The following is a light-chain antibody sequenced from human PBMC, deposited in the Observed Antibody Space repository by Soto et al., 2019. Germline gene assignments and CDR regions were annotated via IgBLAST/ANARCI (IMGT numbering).Light chain of an antibody. J-gene: IGLJ3*02. V-gene: IGLV2-14*03. Sequence: QSALTQPASLSGSPGQSITISCTGTSSDIGSSNYVSWYQQHPGKAPKLMIFDVSYRPSGISDRFSGSKSGNTASLTISGFQPEAEADYYCSSYGASRTLFVGGTKLTVL. CDR1: SSDIGSSNY. CDR3: SSYGASRTL. CDR2: DVS.